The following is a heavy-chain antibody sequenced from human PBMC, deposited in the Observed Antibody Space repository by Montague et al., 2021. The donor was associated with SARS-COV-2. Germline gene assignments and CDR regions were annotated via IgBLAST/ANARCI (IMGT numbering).Heavy chain of an antibody. CDR2: IYYDGGT. V-gene: IGHV4-59*03. CDR3: ARYGSYFEH. CDR1: GGSIRSYY. D-gene: IGHD1-26*01. J-gene: IGHJ4*02. Sequence: SETLSLTCTVSGGSIRSYYWSWIRQTPGKGLEWIGYIYYDGGTNYNPSLKSRVTMSVDSSKNQFSLRLSSVTAADTAVYYCARYGSYFEHWGQGTLVTVSS.